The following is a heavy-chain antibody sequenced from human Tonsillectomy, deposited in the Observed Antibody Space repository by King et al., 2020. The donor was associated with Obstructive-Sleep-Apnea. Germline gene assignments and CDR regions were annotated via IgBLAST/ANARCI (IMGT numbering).Heavy chain of an antibody. D-gene: IGHD3-22*01. CDR1: GSSISSSY. Sequence: LQESGPGLVKPSETLSLTCTVSGSSISSSYWSWIRQPPGKGLEWIGYIYNDGSTNYTPSLKSRVTISVDTSKNQLSLKLSSVTAADTAVYYCARVNYYDSSGYLSYFDDWGQGTLVTVSS. CDR3: ARVNYYDSSGYLSYFDD. J-gene: IGHJ4*02. CDR2: IYNDGST. V-gene: IGHV4-4*09.